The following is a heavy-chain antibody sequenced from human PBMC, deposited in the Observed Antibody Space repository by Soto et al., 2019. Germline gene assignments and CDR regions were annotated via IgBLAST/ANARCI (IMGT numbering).Heavy chain of an antibody. V-gene: IGHV4-59*08. CDR3: ARHPAYYDILTGYYSVWFDP. J-gene: IGHJ5*02. CDR2: IYYSGST. D-gene: IGHD3-9*01. Sequence: SETLSLTCTVSGGSISSYYWSWIRQPPGKGLEWIGYIYYSGSTNYNPSLKSRVTISVDTSKNQFSLKLSSVTAADTAVYYCARHPAYYDILTGYYSVWFDPRGQGTLVTVSS. CDR1: GGSISSYY.